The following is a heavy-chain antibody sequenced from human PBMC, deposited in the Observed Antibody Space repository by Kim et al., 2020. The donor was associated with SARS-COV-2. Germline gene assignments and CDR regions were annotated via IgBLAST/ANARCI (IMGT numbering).Heavy chain of an antibody. J-gene: IGHJ4*02. Sequence: YNPSLKSRVTISVDTSKNQFSLKVNSVTAADTAVYYCARDPGSGWYGYSDYWGQGTLVTVSS. CDR3: ARDPGSGWYGYSDY. D-gene: IGHD6-19*01. V-gene: IGHV4-34*01.